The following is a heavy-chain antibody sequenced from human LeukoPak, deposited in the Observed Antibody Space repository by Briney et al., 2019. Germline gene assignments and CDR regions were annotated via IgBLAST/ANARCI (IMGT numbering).Heavy chain of an antibody. J-gene: IGHJ4*02. CDR1: GFTFSSYA. V-gene: IGHV3-23*01. CDR2: MSGSDGST. CDR3: AKHFYDSSGYSR. Sequence: GGSLRFSCAASGFTFSSYAMSWVRQAPGKGLEWVSAMSGSDGSTYYADSVKGRLTVSRDNSKNSLYLQMKSLRADDTAVYYCAKHFYDSSGYSRWGQGVLVTVSS. D-gene: IGHD3-22*01.